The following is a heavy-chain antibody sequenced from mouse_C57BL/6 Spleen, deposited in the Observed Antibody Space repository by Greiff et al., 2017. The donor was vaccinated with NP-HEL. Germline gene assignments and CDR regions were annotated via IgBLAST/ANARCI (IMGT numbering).Heavy chain of an antibody. J-gene: IGHJ4*01. CDR2: ISSGGDYI. Sequence: VQLKESGEGLVKPGGSLKLSCAASGFTFSSYAMSWVRQTPEKRLEWVAYISSGGDYIYYADTVKGRFTISRDNARNTLYLQMSSLKSEDTAMYYCTRDRRLREAMDYWGQGTSVTVSS. CDR1: GFTFSSYA. D-gene: IGHD2-4*01. CDR3: TRDRRLREAMDY. V-gene: IGHV5-9-1*02.